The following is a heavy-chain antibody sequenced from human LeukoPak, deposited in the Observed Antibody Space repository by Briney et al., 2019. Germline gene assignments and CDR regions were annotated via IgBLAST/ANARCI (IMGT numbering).Heavy chain of an antibody. CDR1: GFTASSTS. CDR2: IRGDTST. V-gene: IGHV3-66*04. J-gene: IGHJ4*02. CDR3: ARRRGGYGDGDFDY. Sequence: GGSLRLSCAASGFTASSTSIIWVRQAPGKGLECVSYIRGDTSTEYAEYVRGRFTISREDIKNTVYLQMNSLGVEDTSVYYCARRRGGYGDGDFDYWGQGTLVTVSS. D-gene: IGHD4-17*01.